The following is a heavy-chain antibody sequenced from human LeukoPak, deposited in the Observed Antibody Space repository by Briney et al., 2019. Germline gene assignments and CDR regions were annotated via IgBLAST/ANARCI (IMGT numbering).Heavy chain of an antibody. CDR3: ARGYYGMDV. V-gene: IGHV6-1*01. CDR1: GDSVSSNTVS. Sequence: SQTLSLTCAISGDSVSSNTVSWNWVRQSPSRCLEWLGRTFYRAKWNNQYALSVKSQITINPHIYNHQFSLQLDYVTPEDTAMYYCARGYYGMDVCGQGATASVCS. CDR2: TFYRAKWNN. J-gene: IGHJ6*02.